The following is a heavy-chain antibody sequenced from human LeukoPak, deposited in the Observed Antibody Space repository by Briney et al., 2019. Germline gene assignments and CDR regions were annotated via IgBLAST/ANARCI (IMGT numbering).Heavy chain of an antibody. CDR2: IIPIIGTP. J-gene: IGHJ4*02. CDR1: GGTFSSYL. D-gene: IGHD1-26*01. Sequence: SVKVSCKASGGTFSSYLISWVRQAPGQGLVWMGGIIPIIGTPDYIQKFQDRLTITADESTTTAYMELKSLRFEDTAVYYCSRDVVGSFGTKALGDWGQGTLVTVSA. CDR3: SRDVVGSFGTKALGD. V-gene: IGHV1-69*13.